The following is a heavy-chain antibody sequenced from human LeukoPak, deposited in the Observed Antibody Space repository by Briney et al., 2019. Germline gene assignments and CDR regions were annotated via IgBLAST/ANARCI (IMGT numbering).Heavy chain of an antibody. CDR3: ARAPTASDY. V-gene: IGHV3-21*01. J-gene: IGHJ4*02. CDR1: RFTFSSYS. Sequence: GGSLRLSCATYRFTFSSYSMNWVRQAPGKGLEWVSSIGPSGGSIFYADSVKGRFSISRDNAKSSLFLQMNSLRAEDTAIYYCARAPTASDYWGQGTLVTVSS. CDR2: IGPSGGSI.